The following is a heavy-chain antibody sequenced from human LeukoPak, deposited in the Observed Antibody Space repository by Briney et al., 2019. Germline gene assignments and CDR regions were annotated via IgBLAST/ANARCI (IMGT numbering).Heavy chain of an antibody. D-gene: IGHD3-16*01. CDR3: ASHHREGGLPAPPSYYYMDV. V-gene: IGHV4-31*03. J-gene: IGHJ6*03. Sequence: SETLSLTCTVSGGSISSGGYYWSWIRQHPGKGLEWIGYIYYSGSTYYNPSLKSRVTMSVDTSKNQFSLKLSSVTAADTAVYYCASHHREGGLPAPPSYYYMDVWGKGTTVTVSS. CDR1: GGSISSGGYY. CDR2: IYYSGST.